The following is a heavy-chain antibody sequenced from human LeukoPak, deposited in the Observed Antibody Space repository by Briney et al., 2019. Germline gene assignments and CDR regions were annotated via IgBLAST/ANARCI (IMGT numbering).Heavy chain of an antibody. V-gene: IGHV3-21*04. CDR3: ARRAGAYSHPYDY. Sequence: GGSLRLSCAASGFTFSSHTMSWVRQAPGKGLEWVSSISTSSSYIYYADSVKGRLTISRDNARNSLYLQMNSLRAEDTAVYYCARRAGAYSHPYDYWGQGTLVTVSS. J-gene: IGHJ4*02. CDR2: ISTSSSYI. D-gene: IGHD4/OR15-4a*01. CDR1: GFTFSSHT.